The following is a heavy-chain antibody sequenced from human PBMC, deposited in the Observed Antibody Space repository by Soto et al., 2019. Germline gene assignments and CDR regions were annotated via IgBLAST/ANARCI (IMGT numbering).Heavy chain of an antibody. D-gene: IGHD6-19*01. Sequence: QVQLQESGPGLVKPLETLSVTCSVSGASIRDYHWSWTRQPAGRGLEWIGRMYISGSTKYNPSLKSRLTISADTSVNQFSLTLWSVTAADTAIYYCARMYNSGFYRPEGDYYFYGLDVWGQGTTVTVSS. J-gene: IGHJ6*02. V-gene: IGHV4-4*07. CDR3: ARMYNSGFYRPEGDYYFYGLDV. CDR1: GASIRDYH. CDR2: MYISGST.